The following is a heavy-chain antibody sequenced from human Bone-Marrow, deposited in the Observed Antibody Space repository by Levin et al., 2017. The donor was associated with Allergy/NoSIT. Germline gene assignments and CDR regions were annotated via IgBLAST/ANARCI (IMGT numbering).Heavy chain of an antibody. Sequence: GGSLRLSCAASGFTFSDYYMSWISQAPGKGLEWVSYISGTGNTIYYADSVKGRFTISRDNAKTSIYLQMDSLRAEDTAVYYCARDTTVFFRGAAGTDSWGQGTLVTVSA. D-gene: IGHD3/OR15-3a*01. CDR2: ISGTGNTI. J-gene: IGHJ4*02. CDR1: GFTFSDYY. V-gene: IGHV3-11*01. CDR3: ARDTTVFFRGAAGTDS.